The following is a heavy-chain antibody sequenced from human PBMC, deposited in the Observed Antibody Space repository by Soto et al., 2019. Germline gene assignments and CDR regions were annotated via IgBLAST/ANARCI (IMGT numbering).Heavy chain of an antibody. CDR1: GDAFTNYI. V-gene: IGHV1-69*01. D-gene: IGHD2-2*01. J-gene: IGHJ4*02. CDR3: ARGRDQPPVGLYFDS. Sequence: QVQLVQSGAEVKKPGSSVKVSCKASGDAFTNYIFDWVRQAPGQGLEWMGGIIPMFGTPKYAQTFQDRVTISADVSTGTAYLELTSLSIDDTAVYYCARGRDQPPVGLYFDSWGEGTRVTVSS. CDR2: IIPMFGTP.